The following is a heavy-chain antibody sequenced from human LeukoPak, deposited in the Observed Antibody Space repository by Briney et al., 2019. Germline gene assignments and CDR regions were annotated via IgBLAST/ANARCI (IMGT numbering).Heavy chain of an antibody. D-gene: IGHD3-10*01. CDR3: ATEGKMIRGVYTDY. J-gene: IGHJ4*02. CDR2: FDPEDGET. CDR1: GHTLTEFS. V-gene: IGHV1-24*01. Sequence: ASVKVSFKVSGHTLTEFSMHWVRQAPGKRLEWMGRFDPEDGETIYAQKFQGRVTMTADTSTDTAYMELSSLRSEDTAVYFCATEGKMIRGVYTDYWGQGTLVTVSS.